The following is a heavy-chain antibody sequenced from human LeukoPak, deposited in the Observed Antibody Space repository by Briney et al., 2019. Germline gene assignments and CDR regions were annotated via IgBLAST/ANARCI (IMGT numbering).Heavy chain of an antibody. CDR2: MNPNSGNT. CDR3: ARVQALLSFGELLRYYMDV. J-gene: IGHJ6*03. V-gene: IGHV1-8*01. CDR1: GYTFTSYD. Sequence: SVKVSCKASGYTFTSYDINWVRQATGQGLEWMEWMNPNSGNTGYAQKFQGRVTMTRDTSISTAYMELSSLRSEDTAVYYCARVQALLSFGELLRYYMDVWGTGTTVTVSS. D-gene: IGHD3-10*01.